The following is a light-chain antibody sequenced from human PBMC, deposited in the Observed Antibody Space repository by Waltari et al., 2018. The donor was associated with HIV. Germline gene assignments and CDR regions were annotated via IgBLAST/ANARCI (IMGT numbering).Light chain of an antibody. Sequence: DIQMTQSLSTLSASIGARATITCRARQSISNWLAWYQQKPGKAPKLLIYKASTLEGGVPSRFSGSGSGTAFTLTINSLQPDDFATYFCQQYYLYPWTFGQGAKVEI. CDR3: QQYYLYPWT. CDR2: KAS. V-gene: IGKV1-5*03. J-gene: IGKJ1*01. CDR1: QSISNW.